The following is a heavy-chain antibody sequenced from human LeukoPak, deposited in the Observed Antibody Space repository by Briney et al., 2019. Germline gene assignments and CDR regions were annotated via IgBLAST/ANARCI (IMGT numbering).Heavy chain of an antibody. CDR1: GFTFSSYE. CDR2: ISSSGSTI. CDR3: ARDASGWSYNWFDP. Sequence: PGGSLRLPCAASGFTFSSYEMNWVRQAPGKGLEWVSYISSSGSTIYYADSVKGRFTISRDNAKNSLYLQMNSLRAEDTAVYYCARDASGWSYNWFDPWGQGTLVTVSS. D-gene: IGHD6-19*01. V-gene: IGHV3-48*03. J-gene: IGHJ5*02.